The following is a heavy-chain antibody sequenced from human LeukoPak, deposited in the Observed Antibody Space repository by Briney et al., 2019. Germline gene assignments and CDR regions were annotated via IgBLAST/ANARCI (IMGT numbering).Heavy chain of an antibody. J-gene: IGHJ4*02. Sequence: ASVKVSCEASGYTLTGYYMHWVPQAPGQGREWMGRINPNSGGTQSTQKFQGRVTMTRDTSPSTAYMALSRLISDDTAVDYCAGGYCSGRSCDSVDYWGQGTLVTVSS. V-gene: IGHV1-2*06. CDR3: AGGYCSGRSCDSVDY. CDR1: GYTLTGYY. D-gene: IGHD2-15*01. CDR2: INPNSGGT.